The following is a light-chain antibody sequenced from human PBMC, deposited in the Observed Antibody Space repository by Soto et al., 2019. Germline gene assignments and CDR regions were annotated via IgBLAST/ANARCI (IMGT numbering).Light chain of an antibody. V-gene: IGKV3-15*01. J-gene: IGKJ1*01. CDR2: GAS. CDR3: QQHNNWPPWT. CDR1: QSVSSN. Sequence: EIVVTQSPATLSVSPGERATLSCRASQSVSSNLAWYQQKPGQAPRLLIYGASTRATGIPGRFSGSGSGTEFTLTISSLQSEDFAVYYCQQHNNWPPWTFGQGTKVDIK.